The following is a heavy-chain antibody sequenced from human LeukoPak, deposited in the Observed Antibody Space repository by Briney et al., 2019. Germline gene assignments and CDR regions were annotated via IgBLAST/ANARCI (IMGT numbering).Heavy chain of an antibody. D-gene: IGHD3-22*01. CDR3: ARGNYYDSSGYYYVIGIDY. Sequence: SETLSLTRAVYGGSFSGYYWSWIRQPPGKGLEWIGEINHSGSTNYNPSLKSRVTISVDTSKNQFSLKLSSVTAADTAVYYCARGNYYDSSGYYYVIGIDYWGQGTLVTVSS. J-gene: IGHJ4*02. CDR2: INHSGST. V-gene: IGHV4-34*01. CDR1: GGSFSGYY.